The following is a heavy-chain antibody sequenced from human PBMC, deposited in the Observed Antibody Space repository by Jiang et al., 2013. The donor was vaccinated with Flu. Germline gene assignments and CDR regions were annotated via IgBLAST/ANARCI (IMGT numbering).Heavy chain of an antibody. CDR3: ASRYDSIYEYYFDY. J-gene: IGHJ4*02. CDR2: IIPILGIA. V-gene: IGHV1-69*02. CDR1: GGTFSSYT. Sequence: GAEVKKPGSSVKVSCKASGGTFSSYTISWVRQAPGQGLEWMGRIIPILGIANYAQKFQGRVTITADKSTSTAYMELSSLRSEDTAVYYCASRYDSIYEYYFDYWGQGTLVTVSS. D-gene: IGHD5-12*01.